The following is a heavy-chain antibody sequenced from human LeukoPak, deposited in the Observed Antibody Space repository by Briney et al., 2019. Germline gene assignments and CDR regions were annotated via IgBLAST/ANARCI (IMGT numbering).Heavy chain of an antibody. V-gene: IGHV1-46*01. CDR2: INPSAGGT. CDR1: GYTFTSYY. D-gene: IGHD2-2*01. Sequence: GASVKVSCKASGYTFTSYYIHWVRQAPGQGLEWTGLINPSAGGTSYAQKFQDRVTMTRDMSTTTVYLGLNSLRSEDTAVYYCARGGCSTTSCYHFDSWGQRTLVTVSS. CDR3: ARGGCSTTSCYHFDS. J-gene: IGHJ4*02.